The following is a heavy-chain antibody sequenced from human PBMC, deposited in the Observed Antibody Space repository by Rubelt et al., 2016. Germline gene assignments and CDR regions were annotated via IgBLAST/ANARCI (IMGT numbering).Heavy chain of an antibody. V-gene: IGHV3-66*04. CDR1: GFTVTNKY. D-gene: IGHD1-26*01. Sequence: GQLVESGGGLVQPGGSLRLSCAASGFTVTNKYMGWARRAPGKGLEWVSVIYTGGSPYYTDTVKGRFTISRDSSNNTLYLQMNSLRAEDTAVYYCARLQYSGSYPHWYFDLWGRGTLVTVSS. CDR2: IYTGGSP. J-gene: IGHJ2*01. CDR3: ARLQYSGSYPHWYFDL.